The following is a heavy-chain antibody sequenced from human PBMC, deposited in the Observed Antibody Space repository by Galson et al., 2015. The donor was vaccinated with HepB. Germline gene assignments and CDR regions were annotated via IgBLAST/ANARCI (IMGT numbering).Heavy chain of an antibody. Sequence: SVKVSCKASGYTFTSYGISWVRQAPGQGLEWMGWISAYNGNTNYAQKLQGRVTMTTDTSTSTAYMELRSLRSDDTAVYYCARDNLRLGELSWERYFDYWGQGTLVTVSS. D-gene: IGHD3-16*02. J-gene: IGHJ4*02. CDR2: ISAYNGNT. V-gene: IGHV1-18*04. CDR3: ARDNLRLGELSWERYFDY. CDR1: GYTFTSYG.